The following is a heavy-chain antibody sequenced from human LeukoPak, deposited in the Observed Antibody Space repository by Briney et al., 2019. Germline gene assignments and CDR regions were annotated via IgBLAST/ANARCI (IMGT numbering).Heavy chain of an antibody. Sequence: ASVKVSCTSSGYTFSGYYMHWVRLAPGQGLEWMGWINANSGDTKCAQKFQGRVTMTRDTSISTAYMELSRLSSDDTAVYYCARLKPPDEFWGQGTLVTVSS. CDR1: GYTFSGYY. CDR2: INANSGDT. J-gene: IGHJ4*02. V-gene: IGHV1-2*02. D-gene: IGHD3-10*01. CDR3: ARLKPPDEF.